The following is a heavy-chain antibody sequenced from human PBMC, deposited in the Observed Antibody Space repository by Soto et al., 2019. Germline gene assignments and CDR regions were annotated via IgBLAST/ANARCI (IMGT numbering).Heavy chain of an antibody. CDR2: IWYDGSNK. CDR3: ARVGDSSGQFQH. CDR1: GFTFSSYA. J-gene: IGHJ1*01. D-gene: IGHD6-25*01. V-gene: IGHV3-33*01. Sequence: QVQLVESGGGVVQPGRSLRLSCAASGFTFSSYAMHWVRQAPGKGLEWVAVIWYDGSNKYYADSVKGRFTISRDNSKNSLYLQMNSLRAEDTAVYYCARVGDSSGQFQHWGQGTLVTVSS.